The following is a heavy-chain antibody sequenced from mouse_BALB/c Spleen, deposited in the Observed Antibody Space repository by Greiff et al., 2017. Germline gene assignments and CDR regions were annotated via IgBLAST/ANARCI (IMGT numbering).Heavy chain of an antibody. V-gene: IGHV5-17*02. CDR1: GFTFSSFG. J-gene: IGHJ2*01. CDR3: ARSRGNYYFDY. Sequence: EVHLVESGGGLVQPGGSRKLSCAASGFTFSSFGMHWVRQAPEKGLEWVAYISSGSSTIYYADTVKGRFTISRDNPKNTLFLQMTSLRSEDTAMYYCARSRGNYYFDYWGQGTTLTVSS. CDR2: ISSGSSTI. D-gene: IGHD2-1*01.